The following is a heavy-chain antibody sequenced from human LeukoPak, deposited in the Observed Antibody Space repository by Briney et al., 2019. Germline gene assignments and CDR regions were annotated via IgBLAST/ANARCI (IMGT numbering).Heavy chain of an antibody. Sequence: GGSLGLSCAASGFTFSIYWMSWVRQAPGKGLEWVANIKQDGSEKYYVDSVKGRFTISRDNSKNTLYLQMNSLRAEDTAVYYCAKQSPSERAHFDYWGQGTLVTVSS. CDR2: IKQDGSEK. V-gene: IGHV3-7*03. J-gene: IGHJ4*02. D-gene: IGHD1/OR15-1a*01. CDR1: GFTFSIYW. CDR3: AKQSPSERAHFDY.